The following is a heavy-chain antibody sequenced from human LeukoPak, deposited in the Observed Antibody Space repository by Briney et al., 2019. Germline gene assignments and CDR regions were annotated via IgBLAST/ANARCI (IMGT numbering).Heavy chain of an antibody. CDR3: ARHSDYYDSSGYSGFDY. V-gene: IGHV4-59*08. CDR2: IYYSGST. CDR1: GGSISSYY. D-gene: IGHD3-22*01. J-gene: IGHJ4*02. Sequence: SETLSLTCTVPGGSISSYYWSWIRQPPGKGLEWIGYIYYSGSTNYNPSLKSRATISVDTSKNQFSLKLSSVTAADTAVYYCARHSDYYDSSGYSGFDYWGQGTLVTVSS.